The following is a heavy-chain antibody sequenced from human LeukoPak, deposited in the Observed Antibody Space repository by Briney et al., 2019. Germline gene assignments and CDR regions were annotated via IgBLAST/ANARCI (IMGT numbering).Heavy chain of an antibody. D-gene: IGHD1-26*01. CDR2: ISGNGGNT. CDR1: GLRFSSYA. J-gene: IGHJ4*02. V-gene: IGHV3-23*01. CDR3: ARGIVGATSFDY. Sequence: PGGSLRLSCAASGLRFSSYAMSWVRQSPGKGLEWVSAISGNGGNTYYADSVKGRFTISRDNSENTLYLQMDSLSAEDSAMYYCARGIVGATSFDYWGQGTLVTVSS.